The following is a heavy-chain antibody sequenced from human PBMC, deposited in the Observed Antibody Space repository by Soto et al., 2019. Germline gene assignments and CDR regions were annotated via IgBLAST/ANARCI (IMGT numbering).Heavy chain of an antibody. Sequence: QVYLVESGGGVVQPGTSLRLSCAASGFTFSSYGMHWVRQTPGKGLEWVAVIWYDGSNKYYADSVKGRFTISRDNSKNTLYLQVKSLSVEDTAVYYCSRAYGDWRYFDYWGQGTLVTVSS. J-gene: IGHJ4*02. CDR1: GFTFSSYG. D-gene: IGHD4-17*01. V-gene: IGHV3-33*01. CDR3: SRAYGDWRYFDY. CDR2: IWYDGSNK.